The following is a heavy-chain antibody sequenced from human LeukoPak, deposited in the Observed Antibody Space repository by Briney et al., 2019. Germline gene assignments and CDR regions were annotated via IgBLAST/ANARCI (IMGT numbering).Heavy chain of an antibody. CDR3: ARDLMGIAYRGAFYH. V-gene: IGHV3-23*01. CDR2: ISGSGGST. J-gene: IGHJ5*02. CDR1: GFTFSSYA. D-gene: IGHD6-13*01. Sequence: GGSLRLSCAASGFTFSSYAMSWVRQAPGKGLEWVSAISGSGGSTYYADSVKGRFTISRDNSKNTLYLQMNSLRAEDTAVYYCARDLMGIAYRGAFYHWGQGTLVTVSS.